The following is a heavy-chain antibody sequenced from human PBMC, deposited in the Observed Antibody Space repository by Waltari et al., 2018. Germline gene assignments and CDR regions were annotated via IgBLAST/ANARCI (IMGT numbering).Heavy chain of an antibody. Sequence: QVQLVESGGEVVQPGRSLRLSWPASGFSFSTYGMHWVRQAPGKGLEWVALIWFDGSKKYYADSVKGRFTISRDNSKNTLYLQMSSLRVEDTDLYYCARVIRGSSDAFDIWGQGTVVTVSS. CDR1: GFSFSTYG. J-gene: IGHJ3*02. V-gene: IGHV3-33*01. CDR3: ARVIRGSSDAFDI. CDR2: IWFDGSKK. D-gene: IGHD6-6*01.